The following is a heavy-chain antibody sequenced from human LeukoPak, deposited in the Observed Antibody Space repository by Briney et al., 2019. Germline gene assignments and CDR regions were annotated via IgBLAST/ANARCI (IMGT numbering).Heavy chain of an antibody. V-gene: IGHV4-39*07. CDR3: ARDSGFWLY. CDR1: GDSITSGSYY. Sequence: SETLSLTCTVSGDSITSGSYYWGWIRQTPGKGLEWIGNIYSDGDASFNPSLKSRITMSVDTSKNQFSLKLNSVTAADTAVYFCARDSGFWLYWGQGTLVSVSS. CDR2: IYSDGDA. J-gene: IGHJ4*02. D-gene: IGHD3-22*01.